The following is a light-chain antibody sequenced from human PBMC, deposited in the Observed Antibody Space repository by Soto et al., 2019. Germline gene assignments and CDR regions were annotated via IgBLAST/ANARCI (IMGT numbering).Light chain of an antibody. Sequence: DIQMTQSPSTLSASVGDRVTITCRASQSINNWLAWYQQKPGKAPELLIYKASELQTGVPSRFGGSGSGTEFTLTVSSLQPDDFATYYCQQYNYYPLTFGGGTKVELK. CDR3: QQYNYYPLT. J-gene: IGKJ4*01. CDR1: QSINNW. CDR2: KAS. V-gene: IGKV1-5*03.